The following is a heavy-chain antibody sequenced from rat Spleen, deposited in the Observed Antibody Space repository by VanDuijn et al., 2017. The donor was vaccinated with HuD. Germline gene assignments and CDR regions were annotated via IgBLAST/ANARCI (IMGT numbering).Heavy chain of an antibody. CDR2: ISYDGSST. CDR1: GFTFSNYG. J-gene: IGHJ2*01. V-gene: IGHV5-29*01. CDR3: ARHGVDY. Sequence: EVQLVESGGGLVQPGRSLKLSCAASGFTFSNYGMAWVRQAPTKGLEWVATISYDGSSTYYRDSVKGRFTISRDNAKSTLYLQMDSLRSEDTATYYCARHGVDYWGQGVMVTVSS.